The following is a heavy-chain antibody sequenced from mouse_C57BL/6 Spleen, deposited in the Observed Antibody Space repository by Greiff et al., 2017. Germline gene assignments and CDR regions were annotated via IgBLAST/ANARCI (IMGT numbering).Heavy chain of an antibody. CDR1: GFSLTSYG. D-gene: IGHD1-1*01. V-gene: IGHV2-2*01. CDR3: ARSPLDGSRPSYYFDY. J-gene: IGHJ2*01. CDR2: IWSGGST. Sequence: QVQLKESGPGLVQPSPSLSITCTVSGFSLTSYGVHWVRQSPGKGLEWLGVIWSGGSTDYNAAFISRLSISKDNSKSQVFFKMNSLQADDTAIYYCARSPLDGSRPSYYFDYWGQGTTLTVSS.